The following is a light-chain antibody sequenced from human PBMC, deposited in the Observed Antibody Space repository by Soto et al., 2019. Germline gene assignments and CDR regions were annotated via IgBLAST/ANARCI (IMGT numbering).Light chain of an antibody. CDR2: IND. CDR3: GTWDSSLSVFV. V-gene: IGLV1-44*01. J-gene: IGLJ1*01. Sequence: QSVLTQPPSVSGTPGQRVIISCSGSRSNIGSNSANWYQQLPGTAPKLRIYINDQRPSGVPDRFSGSTSGTSVSLAISGLQSEDEADYYCGTWDSSLSVFVFGTGTKVTVL. CDR1: RSNIGSNS.